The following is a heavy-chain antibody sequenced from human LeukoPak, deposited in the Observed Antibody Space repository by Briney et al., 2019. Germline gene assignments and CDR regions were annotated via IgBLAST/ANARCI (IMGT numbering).Heavy chain of an antibody. CDR2: IYYSGRT. V-gene: IGHV4-59*01. CDR1: GDSINSYY. CDR3: ARDTIYGAFDI. J-gene: IGHJ3*02. Sequence: PSETLSLTCTVSGDSINSYYWNWIRQVPGKGLEWLGHIYYSGRTFYSPSLKSRLSISIDTSKSQFSLHLRSVTAADTAIYYCARDTIYGAFDIWGQGTMVTVSS. D-gene: IGHD3-3*01.